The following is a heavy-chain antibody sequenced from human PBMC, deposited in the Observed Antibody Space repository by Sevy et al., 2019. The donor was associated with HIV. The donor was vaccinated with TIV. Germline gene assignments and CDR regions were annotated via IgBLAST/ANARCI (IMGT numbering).Heavy chain of an antibody. D-gene: IGHD2-15*01. CDR1: GFTFSGYN. V-gene: IGHV3-21*01. Sequence: GGSLRLSCAASGFTFSGYNMHWVRQAPGKGLEWVSSISTSSTYIYQADSVKGRFTISRDNSQNSVFLQMNSLRAEDTALYYCARGSCIGCSCHIGYHGIDVWGQGTTVTVSS. J-gene: IGHJ6*02. CDR3: ARGSCIGCSCHIGYHGIDV. CDR2: ISTSSTYI.